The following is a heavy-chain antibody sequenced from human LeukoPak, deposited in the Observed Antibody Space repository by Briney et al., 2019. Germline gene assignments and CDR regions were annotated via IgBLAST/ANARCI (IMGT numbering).Heavy chain of an antibody. CDR1: GGSISSSNW. J-gene: IGHJ6*02. V-gene: IGHV4-4*02. D-gene: IGHD5-18*01. CDR3: ARGRGYSYGALGYYYYGMDV. CDR2: IYHSGST. Sequence: SETLSLTCAVSGGSISSSNWWSWVRQPPGKGLEWIGEIYHSGSTNYNPSLKSRVTISVDKSKNQFSLKLSSVTAADTAVYYCARGRGYSYGALGYYYYGMDVWGQGTTVTVSS.